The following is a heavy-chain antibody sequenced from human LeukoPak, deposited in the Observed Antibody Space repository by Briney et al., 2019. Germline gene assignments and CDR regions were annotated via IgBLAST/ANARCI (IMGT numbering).Heavy chain of an antibody. V-gene: IGHV4-59*01. J-gene: IGHJ4*02. CDR1: SGSISTYY. CDR2: ISHSGST. Sequence: SETLSLTCTVSSGSISTYYWSWIRQPPGKGLEWIGYISHSGSTNYNPSLKSRVTISIDTSKNQISLKLGSVTAADTAVYYCAKVSTSGWYFDYWGQGTLVTVSS. CDR3: AKVSTSGWYFDY. D-gene: IGHD6-19*01.